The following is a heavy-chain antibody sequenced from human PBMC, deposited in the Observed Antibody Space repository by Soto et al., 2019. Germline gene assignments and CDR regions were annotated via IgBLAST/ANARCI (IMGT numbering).Heavy chain of an antibody. J-gene: IGHJ4*02. D-gene: IGHD6-13*01. CDR1: GFTFSSYS. CDR2: ISSSSSYI. Sequence: EVQLVESGGGLVKPGGSLRLSCAASGFTFSSYSMNWVRQAPGKGLEWVSSISSSSSYIYYADSVKGRFTISRDNAKNSLYLQMNSLRAEDTAVYYCARDLGARQQLVDDYWGKGTLVTVSS. V-gene: IGHV3-21*01. CDR3: ARDLGARQQLVDDY.